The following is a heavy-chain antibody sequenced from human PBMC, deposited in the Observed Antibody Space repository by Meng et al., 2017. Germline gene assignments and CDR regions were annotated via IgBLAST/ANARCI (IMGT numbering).Heavy chain of an antibody. CDR1: GFTFDDYA. CDR3: AKDINVRYYDSSGYYTSPFDY. V-gene: IGHV3-9*01. Sequence: SLRLSCAASGFTFDDYAMHWVRQAPGKGLEWVSGISWNSGSIGYADSVKGRFTISRDNAKNSLYLQMNSLRAEDTALYYCAKDINVRYYDSSGYYTSPFDYWGQGTLVTVSS. J-gene: IGHJ4*02. CDR2: ISWNSGSI. D-gene: IGHD3-22*01.